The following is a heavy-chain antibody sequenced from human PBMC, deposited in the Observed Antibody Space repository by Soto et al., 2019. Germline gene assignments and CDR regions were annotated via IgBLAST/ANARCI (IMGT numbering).Heavy chain of an antibody. D-gene: IGHD6-13*01. Sequence: GGSLRLSCAASVFTFSSYAMHLVRQAPGKGLEWVAVISYDGSNKYYADSVKGRFTISRDNSKNTLYLQMSSLRAEDTAVYYCARAQEQLVPFDYWGQGTMVTVSS. CDR1: VFTFSSYA. V-gene: IGHV3-30-3*01. CDR2: ISYDGSNK. CDR3: ARAQEQLVPFDY. J-gene: IGHJ4*02.